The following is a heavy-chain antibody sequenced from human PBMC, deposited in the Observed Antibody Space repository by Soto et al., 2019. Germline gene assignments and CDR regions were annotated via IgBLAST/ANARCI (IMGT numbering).Heavy chain of an antibody. V-gene: IGHV1-8*01. D-gene: IGHD1-26*01. J-gene: IGHJ4*02. CDR3: ARGVSAGVDY. CDR1: GYSFTSLD. CDR2: MQPSTGRT. Sequence: QVQLVQSGAEVREPGASVKVSCKASGYSFTSLDINWVRQTAGQGLEWMGWMQPSTGRTGYATKFQGRVTMTRDTSINTAYMELTTLTSDDTAFYYCARGVSAGVDYWGQGTLVTVSS.